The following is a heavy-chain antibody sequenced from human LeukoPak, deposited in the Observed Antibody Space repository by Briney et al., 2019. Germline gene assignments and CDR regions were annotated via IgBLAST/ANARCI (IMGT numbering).Heavy chain of an antibody. J-gene: IGHJ6*03. CDR2: FDPEDGET. CDR1: GYTLTELS. CDR3: ATGSTRYRYYYYYMDV. Sequence: GASVKVSCKVSGYTLTELSMHWVRQAPGKGLEWMGGFDPEDGETIYAQKFQGRVTMTEDTSTDTAYMELSSLTSEDTAVYYCATGSTRYRYYYYYMDVWGKGTTVTVSS. D-gene: IGHD5/OR15-5a*01. V-gene: IGHV1-24*01.